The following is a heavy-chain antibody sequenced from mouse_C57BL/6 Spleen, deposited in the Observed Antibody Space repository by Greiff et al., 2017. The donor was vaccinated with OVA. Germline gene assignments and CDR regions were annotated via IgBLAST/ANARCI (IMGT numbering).Heavy chain of an antibody. J-gene: IGHJ4*01. CDR1: GFSLTSYG. D-gene: IGHD3-3*01. CDR2: IWRCGSQ. CDR3: AKEGPRGDYAMDY. V-gene: IGHV2-5*01. Sequence: VQLQQSGPGLVQPSQSLSITCTVSGFSLTSYGVNWVRQSPGKGLEWLGVIWRCGSQDYNAAFMSSLSITKYNSKSQVFFKMKRLQADDTSIYYCAKEGPRGDYAMDYWGQGTSVTVSS.